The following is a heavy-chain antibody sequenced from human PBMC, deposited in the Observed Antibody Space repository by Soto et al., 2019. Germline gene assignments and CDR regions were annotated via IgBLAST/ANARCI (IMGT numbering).Heavy chain of an antibody. CDR1: GGSISSYY. D-gene: IGHD3-10*01. J-gene: IGHJ4*02. Sequence: QVQLQESGPGLVKPSETLSLTCTVSGGSISSYYWSWIRQPPGRGLQWIGYIYHTGSTTYHYHPSLKSRVTISLDTSKNQFSLKLTSVTAADTAVYYCAPGRVLYGSEYWGQGTLVTVSS. CDR2: IYHTGST. CDR3: APGRVLYGSEY. V-gene: IGHV4-59*03.